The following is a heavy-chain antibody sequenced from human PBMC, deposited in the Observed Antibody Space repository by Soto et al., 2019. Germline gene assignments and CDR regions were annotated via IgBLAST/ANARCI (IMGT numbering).Heavy chain of an antibody. Sequence: EVQLVESGGGLVKPGGSLRLSCAASGFTFSSYSMNWVRQAPGKRLEWVSSISSSSSYIYYADSVKGRFTISRDNAKNSLYLQMNSLRAEDTAVYYCARQVFGGGSFDYWGQGTLVTVSS. D-gene: IGHD3-10*01. CDR3: ARQVFGGGSFDY. V-gene: IGHV3-21*01. J-gene: IGHJ4*02. CDR1: GFTFSSYS. CDR2: ISSSSSYI.